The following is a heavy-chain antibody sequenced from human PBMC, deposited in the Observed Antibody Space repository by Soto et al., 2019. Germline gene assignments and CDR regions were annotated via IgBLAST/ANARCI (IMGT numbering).Heavy chain of an antibody. CDR3: ARGGSSDWQVAFDF. J-gene: IGHJ3*01. CDR2: VNHNGRN. Sequence: PSETLSLTCDVYGGSFGGYFWNWIRQSPGKGLEWIGKVNHNGRNNYNPSLKSRVTISLDMSKKQISLKLTSVTAADTAVYYCARGGSSDWQVAFDFWGQGTMVTVS. V-gene: IGHV4-34*01. D-gene: IGHD6-19*01. CDR1: GGSFGGYF.